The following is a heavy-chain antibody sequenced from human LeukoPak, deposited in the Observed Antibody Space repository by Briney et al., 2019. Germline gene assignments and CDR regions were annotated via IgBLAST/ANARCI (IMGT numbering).Heavy chain of an antibody. V-gene: IGHV3-30*18. J-gene: IGHJ6*02. Sequence: PGRSLRLSCAASGFTFSSYAMHWVRQAPGRGLEWVAVISYDGSNKYYADSVKGRFTISRDNSKNTLYLQMNSLRAEDTAVYYCAKPCTRRYYYGSGSYYNPPNYGMDVWGQGTTVTVSS. CDR2: ISYDGSNK. CDR1: GFTFSSYA. CDR3: AKPCTRRYYYGSGSYYNPPNYGMDV. D-gene: IGHD3-10*01.